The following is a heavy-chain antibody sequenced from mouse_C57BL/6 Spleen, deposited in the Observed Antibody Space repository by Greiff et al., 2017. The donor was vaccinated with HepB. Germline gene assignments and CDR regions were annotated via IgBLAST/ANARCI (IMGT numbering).Heavy chain of an antibody. CDR2: ISSGSSTI. CDR3: ARAGTYFDY. Sequence: EVQLVESGGGLVKPGGSLKLSCAASGFTFSDYGMHWVRQAPEKGLEWVAYISSGSSTIYYADTVKGRFTISRDNAKNTLFLQRTSLRSEDTAMYYCARAGTYFDYWGQGTTLTVSS. D-gene: IGHD4-1*01. J-gene: IGHJ2*01. V-gene: IGHV5-17*01. CDR1: GFTFSDYG.